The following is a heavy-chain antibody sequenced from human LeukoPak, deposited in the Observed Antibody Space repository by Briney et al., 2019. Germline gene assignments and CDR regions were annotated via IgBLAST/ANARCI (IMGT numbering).Heavy chain of an antibody. CDR3: ARLLPASRHYFDY. V-gene: IGHV3-53*01. Sequence: PGGSLRLSCAASGLTVSSDYMAWVRQAPGKGLDLISVIYGGGATYYADSVQGRFTISRDTSNNALYLQMISLRVEDTAVYHCARLLPASRHYFDYWGQGTLVTVSS. J-gene: IGHJ4*02. CDR2: IYGGGAT. CDR1: GLTVSSDY. D-gene: IGHD6-6*01.